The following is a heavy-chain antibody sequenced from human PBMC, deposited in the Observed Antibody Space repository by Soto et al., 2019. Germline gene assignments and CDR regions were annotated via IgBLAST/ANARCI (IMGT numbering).Heavy chain of an antibody. J-gene: IGHJ5*02. Sequence: EVQLVESGGGLVQPGGSLRLSCVASGFIFSNYWMHWVRQTPDKGVEWVANIKQDGSEKYYVDSVNGRFTISRDNAKNSLFLQMNNLRAEDTAVYYCARGGTIREWLTDHWGQGTLVTVSS. D-gene: IGHD5-12*01. CDR2: IKQDGSEK. V-gene: IGHV3-7*04. CDR3: ARGGTIREWLTDH. CDR1: GFIFSNYW.